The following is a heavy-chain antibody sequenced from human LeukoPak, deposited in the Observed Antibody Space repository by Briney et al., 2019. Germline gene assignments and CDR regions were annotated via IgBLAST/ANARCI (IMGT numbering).Heavy chain of an antibody. D-gene: IGHD3-22*01. CDR2: IIPIFGTA. J-gene: IGHJ4*02. CDR3: ARVSTPYDSSGYFDY. Sequence: SVKVSCKASGGTFSSYAISWGRQAPGQGLEWMGGIIPIFGTANYAQKFQGRVTITADESTSTAYMELSSLRSEDTAVYYCARVSTPYDSSGYFDYWGQGTLVTVSS. CDR1: GGTFSSYA. V-gene: IGHV1-69*13.